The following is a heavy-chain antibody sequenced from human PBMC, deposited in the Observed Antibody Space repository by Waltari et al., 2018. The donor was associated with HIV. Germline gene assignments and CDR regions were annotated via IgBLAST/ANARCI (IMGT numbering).Heavy chain of an antibody. D-gene: IGHD3-22*01. CDR2: ISAYNGNT. CDR3: ARAEPSRLLRDKGDAFDI. J-gene: IGHJ3*02. Sequence: QVQLVQSGAEVKKPGASVKVSCKASGYTFTSYGISWVRQATGQGLEWMGWISAYNGNTNYAQKLQGRVTMTTDTSTSTAYMELRSLRSDDTAVYYCARAEPSRLLRDKGDAFDIWGQGTMVTVSS. CDR1: GYTFTSYG. V-gene: IGHV1-18*01.